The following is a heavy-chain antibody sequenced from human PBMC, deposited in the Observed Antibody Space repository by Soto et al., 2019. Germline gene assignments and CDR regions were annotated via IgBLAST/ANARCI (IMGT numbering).Heavy chain of an antibody. CDR3: ATLAARYSSGWSDAFDI. J-gene: IGHJ3*02. D-gene: IGHD6-19*01. V-gene: IGHV5-51*01. CDR2: IYPGDSDT. CDR1: GYSFTSYW. Sequence: GESLKISCKGSGYSFTSYWIGWVRQMPGKGLEWMGIIYPGDSDTRYSPSFQGQVTISADKSISTAYLQWSSLKASDTAMYYCATLAARYSSGWSDAFDIRGQGTMVTVSS.